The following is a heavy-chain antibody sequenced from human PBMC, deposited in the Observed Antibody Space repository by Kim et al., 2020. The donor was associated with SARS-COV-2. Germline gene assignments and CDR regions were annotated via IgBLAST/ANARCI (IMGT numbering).Heavy chain of an antibody. CDR3: ARARPIAAAGTKGWFDP. V-gene: IGHV1-18*01. CDR1: GYTFTSYG. CDR2: ISAYNGNT. Sequence: ASVKVSCKASGYTFTSYGISWVRQAPGQVLEWMGWISAYNGNTNYAQKLQGRVTMTTDTSTSTAYMELRSLRSDDTAVYYCARARPIAAAGTKGWFDPWGQGTLVTVSS. D-gene: IGHD6-13*01. J-gene: IGHJ5*02.